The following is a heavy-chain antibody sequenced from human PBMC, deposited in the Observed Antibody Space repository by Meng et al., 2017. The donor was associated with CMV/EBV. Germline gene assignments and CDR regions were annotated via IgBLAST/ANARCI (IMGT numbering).Heavy chain of an antibody. D-gene: IGHD5-18*01. CDR2: ISGGST. J-gene: IGHJ6*02. Sequence: GGSLRLSCAASGFTVSSNEMSWVRQAPGKGLEWVSSISGGSTYYADSRKGRFTISRDNSKNTLHLQMNSLRAEDTAVYYCATGYSPEWYYYGMDVWGQGTTVTVSS. CDR1: GFTVSSNE. V-gene: IGHV3-38-3*01. CDR3: ATGYSPEWYYYGMDV.